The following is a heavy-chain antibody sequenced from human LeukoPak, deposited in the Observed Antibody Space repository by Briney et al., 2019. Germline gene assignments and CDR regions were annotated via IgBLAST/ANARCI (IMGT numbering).Heavy chain of an antibody. D-gene: IGHD6-19*01. V-gene: IGHV3-48*04. Sequence: GGSLRLSCAASGFTFSSYSMNWVRQAPGKGLEWVSYISSSGSTIYYADSVKGRFTISRDNAKNSLYLQMNSLRAEDTAVYYCARVMGAVADSDDAFDIWGQGTMVTVSS. CDR3: ARVMGAVADSDDAFDI. CDR2: ISSSGSTI. J-gene: IGHJ3*02. CDR1: GFTFSSYS.